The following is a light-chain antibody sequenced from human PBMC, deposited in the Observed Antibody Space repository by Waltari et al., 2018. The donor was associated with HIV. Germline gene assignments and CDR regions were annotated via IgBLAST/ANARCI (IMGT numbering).Light chain of an antibody. CDR2: GAS. CDR1: QSVNSNY. V-gene: IGKV3-20*01. J-gene: IGKJ1*01. CDR3: QQYGSSPRT. Sequence: EIVLTQSPGTLSLSPGDRATLSCRASQSVNSNYLAWYQQKPGQAPRLLIYGASSRATCIPNRFSGSGSGTDFTLTISSLEPEDSAVYYCQQYGSSPRTFGQGTNVEIK.